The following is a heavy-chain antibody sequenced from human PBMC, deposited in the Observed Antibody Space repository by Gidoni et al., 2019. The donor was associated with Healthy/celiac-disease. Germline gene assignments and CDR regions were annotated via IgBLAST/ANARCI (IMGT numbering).Heavy chain of an antibody. CDR1: GFTFSSYW. CDR3: ASVYSSSPTYYGMDV. V-gene: IGHV3-7*01. CDR2: IKQDGSEK. D-gene: IGHD6-13*01. Sequence: EVQLVESGGGLVQPGGSLRLSCAAPGFTFSSYWMSWVRQAPGKGLEWVANIKQDGSEKYYVDSVKGRFTISRDNAKNSLYLQMNSLRAEDTAVYYCASVYSSSPTYYGMDVWGQGTTVTVSS. J-gene: IGHJ6*02.